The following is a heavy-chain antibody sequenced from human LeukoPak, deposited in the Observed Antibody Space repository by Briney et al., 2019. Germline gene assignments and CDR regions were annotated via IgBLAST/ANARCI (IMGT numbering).Heavy chain of an antibody. J-gene: IGHJ6*02. CDR3: ARHNGDYAFYYYYYGMDV. CDR2: IYDSGST. D-gene: IGHD4-17*01. CDR1: GGSISSYY. V-gene: IGHV4-59*08. Sequence: SETLSLTCTVSGGSISSYYWSWIRQPPGKGLEWIGYIYDSGSTNYNPSLKSRVTISVDTSKNQFSLKLSSVTAADTAVYYCARHNGDYAFYYYYYGMDVWGQGTTVTVSS.